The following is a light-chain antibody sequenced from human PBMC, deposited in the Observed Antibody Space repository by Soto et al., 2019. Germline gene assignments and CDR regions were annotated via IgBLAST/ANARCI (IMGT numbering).Light chain of an antibody. V-gene: IGKV1-5*03. J-gene: IGKJ1*01. CDR1: QSIGSW. Sequence: IKMYQSPSTLSATVGDRVTITCRASQSIGSWLAWFQQKPGKAPKVLIYKASSLESGVPSRFSGSGSGTGFTLTISSLQPDDFATYYCQQYNSYSSFGQGTKVDIK. CDR2: KAS. CDR3: QQYNSYSS.